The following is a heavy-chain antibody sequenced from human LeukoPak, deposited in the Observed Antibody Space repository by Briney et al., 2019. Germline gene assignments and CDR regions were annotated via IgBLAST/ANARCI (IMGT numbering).Heavy chain of an antibody. J-gene: IGHJ6*03. CDR2: IYYSGST. Sequence: SETLSLTCTVSGGSISSSSYYWGWIRQPPGKGLEWIGNIYYSGSTYYNPSLKSRVTISVDTSKNQFSLKLSSVTAADTAVYYCARQTLHGYGYYYYYMDVWGKGTTVTVSS. V-gene: IGHV4-39*07. D-gene: IGHD5-18*01. CDR3: ARQTLHGYGYYYYYMDV. CDR1: GGSISSSSYY.